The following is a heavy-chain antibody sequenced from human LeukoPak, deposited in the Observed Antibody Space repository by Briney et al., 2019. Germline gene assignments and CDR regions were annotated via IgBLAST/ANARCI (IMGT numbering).Heavy chain of an antibody. V-gene: IGHV1-46*01. Sequence: ASVKVSCKAFGYTFTSNYMHWVRQAPGQGPEWMGVISPSGGSTTYAQKFQGRVTMTTDTSTRTAYMELRSLRSDDTAVYYCARHTGSLYDFWSGYIDYWGQGTLVTVSS. CDR1: GYTFTSNY. CDR2: ISPSGGST. J-gene: IGHJ4*02. D-gene: IGHD3-3*01. CDR3: ARHTGSLYDFWSGYIDY.